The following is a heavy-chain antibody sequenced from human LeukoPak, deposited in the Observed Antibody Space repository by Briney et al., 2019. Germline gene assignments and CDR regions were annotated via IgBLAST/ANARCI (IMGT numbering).Heavy chain of an antibody. CDR3: ARVAVGIVATISYYYYGMDV. CDR1: GYTFTSYG. V-gene: IGHV1-18*01. CDR2: ISAYNGNT. D-gene: IGHD5-12*01. J-gene: IGHJ6*02. Sequence: ASVKVSCKASGYTFTSYGISWVRQAPGQGLEWMGWISAYNGNTNYAQKLQGRVTMTTDTSTSTAHMELRSLRSDDTAVYYCARVAVGIVATISYYYYGMDVWGQGTTVTVSS.